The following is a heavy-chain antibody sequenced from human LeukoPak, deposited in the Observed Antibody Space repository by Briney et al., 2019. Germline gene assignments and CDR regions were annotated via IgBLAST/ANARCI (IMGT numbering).Heavy chain of an antibody. Sequence: PSETLSLTCTVSGGSISNYYWSWIRQPPGKGLEWIGYVYYSGSTNYNPSLKSRVTISVDTSKNQFSLKLSSVTAADTAVYYCARLKYYYDSSGYRAEYFQHWGQGTLVTVSS. CDR1: GGSISNYY. CDR3: ARLKYYYDSSGYRAEYFQH. V-gene: IGHV4-59*01. CDR2: VYYSGST. D-gene: IGHD3-22*01. J-gene: IGHJ1*01.